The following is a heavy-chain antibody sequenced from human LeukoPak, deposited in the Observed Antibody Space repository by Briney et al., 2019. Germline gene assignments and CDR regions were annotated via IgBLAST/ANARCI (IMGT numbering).Heavy chain of an antibody. CDR3: ARGGTAVIAPYAFDI. Sequence: PSETLSLTCTVPGGSISSYYWSWIRQPPGKGLEWRGYIYYSGSTNCNPSVKSRVAMSVDTSKKQFSLKLSSLTAADTAVYYCARGGTAVIAPYAFDIWGQGTMVTVSS. CDR1: GGSISSYY. D-gene: IGHD4-23*01. V-gene: IGHV4-59*01. J-gene: IGHJ3*02. CDR2: IYYSGST.